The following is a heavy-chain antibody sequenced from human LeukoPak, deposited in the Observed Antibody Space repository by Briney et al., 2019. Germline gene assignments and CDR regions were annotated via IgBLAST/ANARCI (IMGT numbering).Heavy chain of an antibody. CDR2: ISGTGGST. CDR1: GFTFSTYA. Sequence: PGGSLRLSCAASGFTFSTYAMTWVRQAPGKGLEWVSLISGTGGSTYYADSVKGRFTISTDKSKNTAYLQMNSLSVEDTAVYYCAKDPGLGGDRDYWGQGTLVTVSS. CDR3: AKDPGLGGDRDY. J-gene: IGHJ4*02. D-gene: IGHD2-21*02. V-gene: IGHV3-23*01.